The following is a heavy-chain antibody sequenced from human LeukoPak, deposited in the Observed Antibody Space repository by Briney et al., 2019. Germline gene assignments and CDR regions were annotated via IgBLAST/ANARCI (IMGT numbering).Heavy chain of an antibody. D-gene: IGHD2-2*01. CDR2: INHSGST. V-gene: IGHV4-34*01. CDR1: GGSFSGYY. Sequence: SETLSLTCAVYGGSFSGYYWSWIRQPPGKGLEWIGEINHSGSTNYNPSLKSRVTISVDTSKNQFSLKLSSVTAADTAVYYCARGCSSTSCWLRMDDWGQGTTVTVSS. J-gene: IGHJ6*02. CDR3: ARGCSSTSCWLRMDD.